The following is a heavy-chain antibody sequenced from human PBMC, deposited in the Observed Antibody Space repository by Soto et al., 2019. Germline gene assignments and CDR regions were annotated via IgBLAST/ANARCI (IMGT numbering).Heavy chain of an antibody. D-gene: IGHD3-16*02. J-gene: IGHJ4*02. CDR2: INPSGGST. CDR1: GYTFTSYY. V-gene: IGHV1-46*03. CDR3: ARSSYIWGSYRSKSAFDY. Sequence: GASVKVSCKASGYTFTSYYMHWVRQAPGQGLEWMGIINPSGGSTSYAQKFQGRVTMTRDTSTSTVYMELSSLRSEDTAVYYCARSSYIWGSYRSKSAFDYWGQGTLVTVSS.